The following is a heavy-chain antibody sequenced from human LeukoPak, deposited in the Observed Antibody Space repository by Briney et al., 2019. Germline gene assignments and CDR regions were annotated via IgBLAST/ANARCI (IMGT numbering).Heavy chain of an antibody. CDR3: ASGPEMAIIYYSDY. J-gene: IGHJ4*02. CDR2: IYYSGST. V-gene: IGHV4-39*07. Sequence: SETLSLTCTVSGGSISSSRYYWGWIRQPPGKGLEWIGCIYYSGSTYYDPSLKSRVTISVDTSKNQFSLKLSAVTAAGTAVYYCASGPEMAIIYYSDYWGQGTLVTVSS. CDR1: GGSISSSRYY. D-gene: IGHD5-24*01.